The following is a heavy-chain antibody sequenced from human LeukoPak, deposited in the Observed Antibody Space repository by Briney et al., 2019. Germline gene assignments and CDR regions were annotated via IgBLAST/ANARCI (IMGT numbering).Heavy chain of an antibody. Sequence: ASVKVSCKASGYTFTSYDINWVRQATGQGLEWMGWMNPNSGNTGYAQKFQGRVTITRNTSISTAYMELNSLRAEDTAVYSCARDLSGLDAFDIWGQGTMVTVSS. CDR1: GYTFTSYD. J-gene: IGHJ3*02. CDR2: MNPNSGNT. D-gene: IGHD3-3*02. V-gene: IGHV1-8*03. CDR3: ARDLSGLDAFDI.